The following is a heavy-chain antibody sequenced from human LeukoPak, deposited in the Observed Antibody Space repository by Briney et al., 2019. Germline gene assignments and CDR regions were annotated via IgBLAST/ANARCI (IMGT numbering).Heavy chain of an antibody. CDR3: ARGGYSYGYINYFDY. CDR2: IYPSGST. V-gene: IGHV4-4*09. J-gene: IGHJ4*02. CDR1: GGSISSYY. Sequence: SETLSLTCTVSGGSISSYYWSWIRQPPGKGLEWIGYIYPSGSTNYNPSLKSRVTISVDTSKNQFSLKLSSVTAADTAVYYRARGGYSYGYINYFDYWGQGTLVTISS. D-gene: IGHD5-18*01.